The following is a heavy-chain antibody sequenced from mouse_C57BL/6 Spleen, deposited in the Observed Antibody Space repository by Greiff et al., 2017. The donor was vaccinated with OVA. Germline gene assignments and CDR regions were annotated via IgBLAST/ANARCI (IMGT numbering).Heavy chain of an antibody. CDR1: GYTFTNYW. V-gene: IGHV1-63*01. D-gene: IGHD1-1*01. CDR2: IYPGGGYT. Sequence: VKLQQSGAELVRPGTSVKMSCKASGYTFTNYWIGWAKQRPGHGLEWIGDIYPGGGYTNYNEKFKGKATLTADKSSSTAYMQFSSLTSEDSAIYYCARRGVVATPFDYWGQGTTLTVSS. J-gene: IGHJ2*01. CDR3: ARRGVVATPFDY.